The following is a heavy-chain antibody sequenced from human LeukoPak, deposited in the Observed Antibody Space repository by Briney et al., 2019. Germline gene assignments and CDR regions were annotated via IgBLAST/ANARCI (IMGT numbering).Heavy chain of an antibody. CDR2: IHYSGST. V-gene: IGHV4-30-4*01. CDR1: GGSIISGDYY. CDR3: ARELTSGAAVDY. D-gene: IGHD6-25*01. J-gene: IGHJ4*02. Sequence: PSETLSLTCTVSGGSIISGDYYWRWIRQPPGKGPEWIGYIHYSGSTYYKPSLKSRLTISVDTSKNQFSLNLSSVTAADTAVYYSARELTSGAAVDYWGQGTLVTVSP.